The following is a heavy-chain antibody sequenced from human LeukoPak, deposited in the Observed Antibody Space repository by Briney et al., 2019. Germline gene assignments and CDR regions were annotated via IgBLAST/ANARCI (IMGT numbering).Heavy chain of an antibody. D-gene: IGHD4-11*01. CDR3: ARGADYKTVKYDY. CDR1: GYPFTSYG. Sequence: ASVKVSCKASGYPFTSYGIGCVRQAPGQGLGWMGWISAYSGHTNYAQKLQGRVTMTTDRSTSTVYMELRSLRFDDTTVYYCARGADYKTVKYDYWGQGTLVTVSS. V-gene: IGHV1-18*01. CDR2: ISAYSGHT. J-gene: IGHJ4*02.